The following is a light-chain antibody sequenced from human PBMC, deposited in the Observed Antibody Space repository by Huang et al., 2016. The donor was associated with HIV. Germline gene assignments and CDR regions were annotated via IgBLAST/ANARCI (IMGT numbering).Light chain of an antibody. CDR1: QAIGED. Sequence: AIQMTQSPSSLSASVGERVIITCRASQAIGEDLGWYQQKSGKAPTLLIYAASSLQSGVSSRFSGSGSGTDFTLTISDLQPEDFATYYCLQDYNYPWTFGQGTKVEI. J-gene: IGKJ1*01. CDR2: AAS. CDR3: LQDYNYPWT. V-gene: IGKV1-6*01.